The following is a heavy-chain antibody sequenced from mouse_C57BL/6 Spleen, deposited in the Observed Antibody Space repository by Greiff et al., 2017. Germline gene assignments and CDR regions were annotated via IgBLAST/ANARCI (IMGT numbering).Heavy chain of an antibody. CDR1: GYTFTSYW. Sequence: QVQLQQPGAELVKPGASVKLSCKASGYTFTSYWMHWVKQRPGQGLEWIGMIHPNSGSTNYNGKFTGKATLTADKSSSTAYMQLSSLTSEDSAVYFCAREGKYYGRNFDYWGQGTTLTVSS. J-gene: IGHJ2*01. CDR2: IHPNSGST. CDR3: AREGKYYGRNFDY. V-gene: IGHV1-64*01. D-gene: IGHD1-1*01.